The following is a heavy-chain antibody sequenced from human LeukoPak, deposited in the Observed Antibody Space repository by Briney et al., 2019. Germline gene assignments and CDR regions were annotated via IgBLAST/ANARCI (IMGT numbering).Heavy chain of an antibody. V-gene: IGHV3-15*01. CDR1: GFTFSNAW. CDR3: TTYYYDSSGYPERYFDY. J-gene: IGHJ4*02. D-gene: IGHD3-22*01. CDR2: IKSKTDGGTT. Sequence: GGSLRLSCAASGFTFSNAWMSWVRQAPGKGLEWVGRIKSKTDGGTTDYAAPVKGRFTISRDDSKNTLYLQMNSLKTEDTAVYYCTTYYYDSSGYPERYFDYWGQGTLVTVSS.